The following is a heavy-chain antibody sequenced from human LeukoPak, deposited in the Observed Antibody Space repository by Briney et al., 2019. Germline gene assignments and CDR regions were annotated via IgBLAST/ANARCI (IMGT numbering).Heavy chain of an antibody. CDR1: GFTFGDYA. D-gene: IGHD3-10*01. Sequence: GGSLRLSCTASGFTFGDYAMSWFRQAPGKGLEWVGFIRSKAYGGTTEYAASVKGRFTISRDDSKSIAYLQMNSLKTEDTAVYYCTLTFNYYGSGSYYSDYWGQGTLVTVSS. J-gene: IGHJ4*02. CDR3: TLTFNYYGSGSYYSDY. CDR2: IRSKAYGGTT. V-gene: IGHV3-49*03.